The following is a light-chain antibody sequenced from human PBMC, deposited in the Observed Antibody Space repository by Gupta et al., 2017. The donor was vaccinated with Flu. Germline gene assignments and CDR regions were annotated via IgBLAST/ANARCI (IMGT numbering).Light chain of an antibody. CDR3: QQDGSSPGT. V-gene: IGKV3-20*01. J-gene: IGKJ1*01. CDR1: QSVSSSY. CDR2: GAS. Sequence: EIVLTQSPDTLSLSPGERATLSCRASQSVSSSYFAWYQQKPGQAPRLLFYGASSRATGVPDRFSGSGSGTDFTLTISRLEPEDFAVYYCQQDGSSPGTFGQGTKVEIK.